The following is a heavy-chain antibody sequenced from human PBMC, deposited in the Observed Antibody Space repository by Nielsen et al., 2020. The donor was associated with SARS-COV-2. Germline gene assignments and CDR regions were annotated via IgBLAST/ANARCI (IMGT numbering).Heavy chain of an antibody. Sequence: ASVKVSCKASGFTFSSYGVIWVRQAPGQGLEWMGWISGYNGDTNYAQKFQGRVTLTTDTSTSTAYMELSSLKFEDTAVYFCARRAGGWFDPWGQGTLVTVSS. CDR2: ISGYNGDT. J-gene: IGHJ5*02. V-gene: IGHV1-18*01. CDR1: GFTFSSYG. CDR3: ARRAGGWFDP.